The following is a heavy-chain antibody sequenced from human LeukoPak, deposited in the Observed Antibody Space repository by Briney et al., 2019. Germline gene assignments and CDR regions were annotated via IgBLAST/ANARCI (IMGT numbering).Heavy chain of an antibody. Sequence: GGSLRLSCAASGFTFSSYGMSWVRQAPGKGLEWVSGINWNGGSIGYADAVKGRFTISRDKAKNSLYLQMNSLRAEDTALYHCARDSSSGRSHFDSWGLGTLVTVSS. CDR2: INWNGGSI. D-gene: IGHD1-26*01. J-gene: IGHJ4*02. V-gene: IGHV3-20*01. CDR3: ARDSSSGRSHFDS. CDR1: GFTFSSYG.